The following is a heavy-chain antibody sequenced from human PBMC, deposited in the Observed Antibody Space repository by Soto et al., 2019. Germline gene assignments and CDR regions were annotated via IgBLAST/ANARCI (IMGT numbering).Heavy chain of an antibody. V-gene: IGHV4-31*03. CDR2: IYHSGST. CDR3: ARGGSLLMATVTVSYCYFDL. D-gene: IGHD4-17*01. CDR1: GGSISNGGYY. J-gene: IGHJ2*01. Sequence: QVQLQESGPGLVKPSQTLSLTCTVSGGSISNGGYYWTWIRQHPGKGLEWIGYIYHSGSTYYNPSLKTRVTKSVDTAKNQFSLKLTSVTAADTAVYFGARGGSLLMATVTVSYCYFDLWGRGTLVTVSS.